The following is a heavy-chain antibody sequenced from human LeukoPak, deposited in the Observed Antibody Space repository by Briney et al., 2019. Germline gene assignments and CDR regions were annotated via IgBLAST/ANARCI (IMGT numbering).Heavy chain of an antibody. D-gene: IGHD3-9*01. CDR3: AVPPYDILTGYYNTPQYGMDV. CDR2: ISYDGSNK. CDR1: GFTFSSYA. J-gene: IGHJ6*04. V-gene: IGHV3-30*04. Sequence: PGGSLRLSCAASGFTFSSYAMHWVRQAPGKGLEWVAVISYDGSNKYYADSVKGRFTISRDNSKNTLYLQMSSLRAEDTAVYYCAVPPYDILTGYYNTPQYGMDVWGKGTTVTVSS.